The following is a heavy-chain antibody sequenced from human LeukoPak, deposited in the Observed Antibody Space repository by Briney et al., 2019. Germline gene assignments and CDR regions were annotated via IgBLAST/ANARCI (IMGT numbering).Heavy chain of an antibody. V-gene: IGHV4-39*01. CDR3: ARYDYGDYKNFDY. J-gene: IGHJ4*02. CDR1: GGSISSSSYY. CDR2: IYYSGST. Sequence: SETLSLTCTVSGGSISSSSYYWGWIRQPPGKGLEWIGSIYYSGSTYYNPSLKSRVTISVDTSKNQFSLKLSSVTAAGTAVYYCARYDYGDYKNFDYGGQGTLVTVSA. D-gene: IGHD4-17*01.